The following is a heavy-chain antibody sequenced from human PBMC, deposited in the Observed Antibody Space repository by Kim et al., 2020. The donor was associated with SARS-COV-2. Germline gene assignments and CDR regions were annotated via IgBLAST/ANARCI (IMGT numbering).Heavy chain of an antibody. CDR3: ARDNRQQMVLFYFDS. D-gene: IGHD6-13*01. CDR1: GCAFTTYA. Sequence: ASVKVSCKTSGCAFTTYAIHWVRQAPGQRPEWMGWLNPGNGNTKYSQNFQGRVTITRDTSASTAYMELSSLRSEDTAVHYCARDNRQQMVLFYFDSWGQG. CDR2: LNPGNGNT. J-gene: IGHJ4*02. V-gene: IGHV1-3*01.